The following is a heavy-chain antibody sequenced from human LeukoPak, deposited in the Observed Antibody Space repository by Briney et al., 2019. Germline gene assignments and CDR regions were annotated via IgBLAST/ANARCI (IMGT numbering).Heavy chain of an antibody. CDR2: IYSGGST. V-gene: IGHV3-53*01. CDR3: AKGEVKVGATDLDY. D-gene: IGHD1-26*01. Sequence: GGSLRLSCAASGFTVSSNYMSWVRQAPGKGLEWVSVIYSGGSTHYADSVKGRFTISRDNSKNTLYLQMNSLRAEDTDVYYCAKGEVKVGATDLDYWGQGTLVTVSS. CDR1: GFTVSSNY. J-gene: IGHJ4*02.